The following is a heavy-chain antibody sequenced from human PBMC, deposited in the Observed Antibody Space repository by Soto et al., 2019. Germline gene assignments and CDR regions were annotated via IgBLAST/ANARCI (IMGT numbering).Heavy chain of an antibody. D-gene: IGHD1-20*01. CDR3: ARDLITGTTGYYYYGMDV. J-gene: IGHJ6*02. CDR1: GFTFSSYG. V-gene: IGHV3-33*01. Sequence: PGGSLRLSCAASGFTFSSYGMHWVRQAPGKGLEWVAVIWYDGSNKYYADSVKGRFTISRDNSKNTLYLQMNSLRAEDTAVYYCARDLITGTTGYYYYGMDVWGQGTTVTVS. CDR2: IWYDGSNK.